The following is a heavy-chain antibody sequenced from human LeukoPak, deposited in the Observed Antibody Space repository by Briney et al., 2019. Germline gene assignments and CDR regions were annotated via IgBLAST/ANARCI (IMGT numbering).Heavy chain of an antibody. CDR2: IYYTGST. J-gene: IGHJ4*02. CDR1: GGSISGYY. CDR3: ARYIGSGLDY. V-gene: IGHV4-59*08. D-gene: IGHD6-6*01. Sequence: SETLCLTCTVSGGSISGYYWSWIRQPPGKGLEWIGHIYYTGSTSYNPSLKSRVTISVDTSKNQFSLKLSYVNAADTAVYYCARYIGSGLDYWRRGTVVTVSS.